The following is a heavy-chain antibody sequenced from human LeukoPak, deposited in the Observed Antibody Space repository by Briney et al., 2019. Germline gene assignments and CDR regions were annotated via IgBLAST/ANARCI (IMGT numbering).Heavy chain of an antibody. CDR1: GGSISSYY. Sequence: PSETLSLTCTVSGGSISSYYWSWIRQPPGKGLEWSGCIYYSGRTNYNPSLKSRVTISVDTAKKQLSLKLTSLTVADTPPYYCARETSQKGAHYMDVWGKRTTVTMSS. CDR3: ARETSQKGAHYMDV. V-gene: IGHV4-59*01. CDR2: IYYSGRT. J-gene: IGHJ6*03. D-gene: IGHD3-16*01.